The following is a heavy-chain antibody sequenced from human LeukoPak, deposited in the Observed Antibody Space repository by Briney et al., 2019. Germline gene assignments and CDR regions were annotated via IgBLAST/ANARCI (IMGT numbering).Heavy chain of an antibody. V-gene: IGHV1-18*01. CDR2: ISAYNGNT. CDR1: GYTFTSYG. D-gene: IGHD6-13*01. J-gene: IGHJ4*02. CDR3: ARDYKVAAAGTADFDY. Sequence: ASVKVSCKASGYTFTSYGISWVRQAPGQGLEWMGWISAYNGNTNYAQKLQGRVTMTTDTSTSTAYMELRSLRSDDTAVYYCARDYKVAAAGTADFDYWGQGTLDPVSS.